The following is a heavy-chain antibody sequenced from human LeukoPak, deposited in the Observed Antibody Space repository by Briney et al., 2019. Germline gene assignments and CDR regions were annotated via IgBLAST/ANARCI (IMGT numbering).Heavy chain of an antibody. V-gene: IGHV4-34*08. Sequence: GSLRLSCAASGFTFSSYWMSWVRQAPGKGLEWIGEINHSGSTNYNPSLKSRVTISVDTSKNQFSLKLSSVTAADTAVYYCAGIAAAGTLDYWGQGTLVTVSS. CDR2: INHSGST. CDR3: AGIAAAGTLDY. J-gene: IGHJ4*02. D-gene: IGHD6-13*01. CDR1: GFTFSSYW.